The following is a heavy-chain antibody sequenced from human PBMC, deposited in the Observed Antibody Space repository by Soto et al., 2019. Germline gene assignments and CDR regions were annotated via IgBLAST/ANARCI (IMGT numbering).Heavy chain of an antibody. V-gene: IGHV1-46*01. J-gene: IGHJ3*02. Sequence: ASVKVSCKASGYTFTSYYMHWVRQAPGQGLEWMGIINPSGGSTSYAQKFQGRVTMTRDTSTSTVYMELSSLRSEDTAVDYCARGGGVGATTYAFDIGGQGTMVTVSS. D-gene: IGHD1-26*01. CDR1: GYTFTSYY. CDR3: ARGGGVGATTYAFDI. CDR2: INPSGGST.